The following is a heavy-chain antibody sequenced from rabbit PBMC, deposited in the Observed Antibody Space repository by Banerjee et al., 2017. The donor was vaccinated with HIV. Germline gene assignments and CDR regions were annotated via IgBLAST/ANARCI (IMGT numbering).Heavy chain of an antibody. Sequence: QALEESGGVLVQPGASLTLTCSASGFSYSSSYYMCWVRLAPGKGLEWITCIYAGPSGGTYYANWARGRFTISKTSSTTVTLQMTSLTAADTATYFCVRAGYTNHGYGINYFNLWGPGTLVTVS. V-gene: IGHV1S40*01. CDR3: VRAGYTNHGYGINYFNL. J-gene: IGHJ4*01. D-gene: IGHD7-1*01. CDR2: IYAGPSGGT. CDR1: GFSYSSSYY.